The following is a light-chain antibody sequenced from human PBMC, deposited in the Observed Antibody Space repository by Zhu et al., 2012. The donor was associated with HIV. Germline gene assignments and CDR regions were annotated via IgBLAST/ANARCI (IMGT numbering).Light chain of an antibody. CDR3: QQYKTSWM. CDR1: QSVDIW. V-gene: IGKV1-5*03. Sequence: DIQMTQSPSTLSASVGDTITITCRASQSVDIWLAWYQQKPGKAPKILIYEASRLKSGVPSRFSGSGSQTEFTLTINGLRPDDFATYYCQQYKTSWMFGQGTKVEVK. CDR2: EAS. J-gene: IGKJ1*01.